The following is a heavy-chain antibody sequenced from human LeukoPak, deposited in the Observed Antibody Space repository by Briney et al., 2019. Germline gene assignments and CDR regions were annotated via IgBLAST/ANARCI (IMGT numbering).Heavy chain of an antibody. CDR1: GGSISSSSYY. CDR2: IYYSGNT. V-gene: IGHV4-39*01. CDR3: AKHRRWGIDIVVVPAIGY. J-gene: IGHJ4*02. D-gene: IGHD2-2*01. Sequence: PSETLSLTCTVSGGSISSSSYYWGWLRQPPGKGLEWIGSIYYSGNTYYNASLKSQVSISIDTSKNQFSLRLTSVTAADTAVYYCAKHRRWGIDIVVVPAIGYWGQGTLVTVSS.